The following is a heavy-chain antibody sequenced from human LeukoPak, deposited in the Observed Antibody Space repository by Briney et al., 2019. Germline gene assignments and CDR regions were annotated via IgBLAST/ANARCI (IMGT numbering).Heavy chain of an antibody. Sequence: GASVKVSCKASGYTFTNYYIHWVRQAPGQGLEWMGWINPNSGGTNYAQKFQGRVTMTRATSISTAYMEVSRLRSDDTAVYYCAKVYGVSRPYYYYGMDVWGQGTTVTVSS. CDR2: INPNSGGT. J-gene: IGHJ6*02. CDR1: GYTFTNYY. V-gene: IGHV1-2*02. D-gene: IGHD3-3*02. CDR3: AKVYGVSRPYYYYGMDV.